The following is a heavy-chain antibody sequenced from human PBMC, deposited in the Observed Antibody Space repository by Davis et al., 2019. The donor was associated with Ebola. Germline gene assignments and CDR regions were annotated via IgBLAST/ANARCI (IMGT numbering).Heavy chain of an antibody. Sequence: MPSETLSLTCPLSGGSISSGDYYWSWIRQPPGKGLEWIGYLYYSGSSYYNPSLKSRVTISVDTSKNQFSLKLSSVTAADTAVYYCARVTNWGYWYFDLWGRGTLVTVAS. J-gene: IGHJ2*01. V-gene: IGHV4-30-4*01. CDR2: LYYSGSS. CDR1: GGSISSGDYY. CDR3: ARVTNWGYWYFDL. D-gene: IGHD7-27*01.